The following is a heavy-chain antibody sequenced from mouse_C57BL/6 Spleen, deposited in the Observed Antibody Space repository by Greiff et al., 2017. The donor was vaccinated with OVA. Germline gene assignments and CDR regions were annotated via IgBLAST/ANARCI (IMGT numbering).Heavy chain of an antibody. Sequence: EVMLVESGGGLVQPGGSLSLSCAASGFTFTDYYMSWVRQPPGKALEWLGFIRNKANGYTTEYSASVKGRFTISRDNSQSILYLQMNALRAEDSATYYCARSESPGLFDYWGQGTTLTVSS. J-gene: IGHJ2*01. CDR1: GFTFTDYY. CDR3: ARSESPGLFDY. CDR2: IRNKANGYTT. V-gene: IGHV7-3*01.